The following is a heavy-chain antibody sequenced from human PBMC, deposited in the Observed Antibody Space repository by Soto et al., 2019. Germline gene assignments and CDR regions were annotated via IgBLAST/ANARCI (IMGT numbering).Heavy chain of an antibody. Sequence: SETLSLTCTVSGGSISSGGYYWSWIRQHPGKGLEWIGYIYYSGSTYYNPSLKSRVTISVDTSKNQFSLKLSSVTAADTAVYYCARAKGYYYDSSRPFNFDYWGQGTLVIVSS. J-gene: IGHJ4*02. D-gene: IGHD3-22*01. V-gene: IGHV4-31*03. CDR1: GGSISSGGYY. CDR3: ARAKGYYYDSSRPFNFDY. CDR2: IYYSGST.